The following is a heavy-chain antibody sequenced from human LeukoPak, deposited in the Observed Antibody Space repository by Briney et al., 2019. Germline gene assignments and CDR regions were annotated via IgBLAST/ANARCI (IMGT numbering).Heavy chain of an antibody. V-gene: IGHV3-21*04. J-gene: IGHJ4*02. Sequence: GGSLRLSCAASGFTVSSNYMNWVRQAPGKGLEWVSSISSSSSSYIYYADSVKGRFTISRDNSKNTLYLQMNSLRAEDTAVYYCAKQWLVRGLIDYWGQGTLVTVSS. CDR3: AKQWLVRGLIDY. CDR1: GFTVSSNY. D-gene: IGHD6-19*01. CDR2: ISSSSSSYI.